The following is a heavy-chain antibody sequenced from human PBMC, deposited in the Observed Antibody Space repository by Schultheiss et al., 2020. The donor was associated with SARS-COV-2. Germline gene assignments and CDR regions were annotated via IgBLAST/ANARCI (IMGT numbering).Heavy chain of an antibody. D-gene: IGHD2-21*02. CDR1: GGSISSYY. Sequence: SETLSLTCTVSGGSISSYYWSWIRQPPGKGLEWIGYIYYSGSTNYNPSLKSRVTISVDTSQNHFSLRLNSMTAADTAVYYCARDLRAEVVTAFDSWGQGTLVTVSS. V-gene: IGHV4-59*08. CDR3: ARDLRAEVVTAFDS. CDR2: IYYSGST. J-gene: IGHJ5*01.